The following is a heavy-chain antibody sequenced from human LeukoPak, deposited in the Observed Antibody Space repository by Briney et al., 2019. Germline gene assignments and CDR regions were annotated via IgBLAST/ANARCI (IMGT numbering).Heavy chain of an antibody. V-gene: IGHV1-69*05. Sequence: ASVKVSCKASGGTFSSYAISWVRQAPGQGLEWMGGIIPIFGTANYAQKFQGGVTITTDESTSTAYMELSSLRSEDTAVYYCARSSPPDLYFDYWGQGTLVTVSS. J-gene: IGHJ4*02. CDR1: GGTFSSYA. CDR3: ARSSPPDLYFDY. CDR2: IIPIFGTA.